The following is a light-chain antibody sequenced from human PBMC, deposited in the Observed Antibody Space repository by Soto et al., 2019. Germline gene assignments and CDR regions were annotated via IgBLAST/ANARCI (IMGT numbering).Light chain of an antibody. CDR2: GNS. CDR3: QSYDSSLSGLV. CDR1: SSNIGAGYD. V-gene: IGLV1-40*01. Sequence: QSVLTQPPSVSGAPGQRVTISCTGSSSNIGAGYDVHWYQQLPGTAPKLLIYGNSNRPSGVPDRFSGSKSGPSASLAITGLQAEYEADYYCQSYDSSLSGLVFGTGTKVTVL. J-gene: IGLJ1*01.